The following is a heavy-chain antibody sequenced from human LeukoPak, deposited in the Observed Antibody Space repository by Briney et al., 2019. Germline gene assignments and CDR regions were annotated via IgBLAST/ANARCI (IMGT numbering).Heavy chain of an antibody. CDR1: GGSISSYY. V-gene: IGHV4-59*01. Sequence: SETLSLTCTVSGGSISSYYWSWIRQPPGKGLEWIGYIYYSGSSNFNPSLKSRVTISVDTSKNQFSLKLNSVTAADTAVYYCARGRRLGATDPFDYWGQGTLVTVSS. J-gene: IGHJ4*02. CDR2: IYYSGSS. D-gene: IGHD1-26*01. CDR3: ARGRRLGATDPFDY.